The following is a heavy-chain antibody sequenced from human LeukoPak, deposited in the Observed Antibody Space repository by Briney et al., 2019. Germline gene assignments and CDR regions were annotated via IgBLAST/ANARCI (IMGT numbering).Heavy chain of an antibody. D-gene: IGHD2-15*01. V-gene: IGHV3-23*01. CDR2: ISGSGDTT. Sequence: TGGSLRLSCAASGFTFSSYAMSWVRQAPGGGLEWVSAISGSGDTTYNADSVKGRFTISRDNSENRLSLQMDSLRAKDTAVYFCAKDTTAWWYHRAYMDVWGKGTTVTVSS. CDR3: AKDTTAWWYHRAYMDV. CDR1: GFTFSSYA. J-gene: IGHJ6*03.